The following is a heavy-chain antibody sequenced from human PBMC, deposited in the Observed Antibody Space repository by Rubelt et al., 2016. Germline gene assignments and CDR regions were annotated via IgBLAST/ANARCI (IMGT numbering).Heavy chain of an antibody. CDR3: ARQSRIPAAMGCDY. Sequence: QLQLQESGPGLVRPSETLSLTCSVSGASIITSTYYWGWIRQPPGKGLEWIGYIYYSGSTYYNPSLKSRVTISVDTSKNQFSLKLSSVTAADTAVYYCARQSRIPAAMGCDYWGQGTLVTVSS. D-gene: IGHD2-2*01. CDR2: IYYSGST. J-gene: IGHJ4*02. V-gene: IGHV4-39*01. CDR1: GASIITSTYY.